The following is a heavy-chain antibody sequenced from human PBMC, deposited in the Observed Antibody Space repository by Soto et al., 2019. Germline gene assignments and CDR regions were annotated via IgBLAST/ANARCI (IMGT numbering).Heavy chain of an antibody. D-gene: IGHD2-8*01. Sequence: ASVKVSCKASGYTFTSYAMHWVRQAPGQRLEWMGWINAGNGNTKYSQKFQGRVTITRDTSASTAYMELSSLRSEDTAVYYCARLLKDIVLMVYAAGLDYWGQGTLVTVSS. CDR2: INAGNGNT. V-gene: IGHV1-3*01. CDR3: ARLLKDIVLMVYAAGLDY. CDR1: GYTFTSYA. J-gene: IGHJ4*02.